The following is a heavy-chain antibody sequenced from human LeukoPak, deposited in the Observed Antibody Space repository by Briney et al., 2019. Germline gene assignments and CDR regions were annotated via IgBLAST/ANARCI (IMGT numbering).Heavy chain of an antibody. J-gene: IGHJ5*02. V-gene: IGHV3-33*01. Sequence: GGSLRLSCVASGYTFSDHGMHWVRQAPGKGLEWVTMIWSTGTTGFYADSVKGRFTISRDNSKNTLYLQMNSLRAEDTAVYYCARDFGPDYDYVWGSYRFPLYSNWFDPWGQGTLVTVSS. CDR3: ARDFGPDYDYVWGSYRFPLYSNWFDP. CDR2: IWSTGTTG. CDR1: GYTFSDHG. D-gene: IGHD3-16*02.